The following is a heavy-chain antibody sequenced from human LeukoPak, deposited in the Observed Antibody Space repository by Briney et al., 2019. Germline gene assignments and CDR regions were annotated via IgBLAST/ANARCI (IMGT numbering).Heavy chain of an antibody. Sequence: GGSLRLSCAASGFTFSSYWMSWVRQAPGKGLEWVANIKQDGSEKYYVDSVKGRFTISRDNAKDSLYQQMNSLRAEDTAVYYCARDPGSGYEEHFDYWGQGTLVTVSS. D-gene: IGHD5-12*01. CDR1: GFTFSSYW. CDR2: IKQDGSEK. CDR3: ARDPGSGYEEHFDY. J-gene: IGHJ4*02. V-gene: IGHV3-7*03.